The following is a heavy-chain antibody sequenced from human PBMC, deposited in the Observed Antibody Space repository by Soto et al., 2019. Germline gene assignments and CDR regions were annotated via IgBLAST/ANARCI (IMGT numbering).Heavy chain of an antibody. Sequence: PGGSLRLSCAASGFTFSSYWMSWVRQAPGKGLEWVANIKQDGSEKYYVDSVKGRFTISRDNAKNSLYLQMNSLRAEDTAVYYCARERPDYYDFWSGSTYYFDYWGQGTLVTVSS. CDR2: IKQDGSEK. J-gene: IGHJ4*02. CDR3: ARERPDYYDFWSGSTYYFDY. V-gene: IGHV3-7*05. CDR1: GFTFSSYW. D-gene: IGHD3-3*01.